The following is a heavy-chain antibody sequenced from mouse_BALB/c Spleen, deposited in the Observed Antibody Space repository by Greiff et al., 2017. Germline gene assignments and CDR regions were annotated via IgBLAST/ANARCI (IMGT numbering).Heavy chain of an antibody. CDR3: ARRPREYYGSSDYYAMDY. Sequence: QVQLQQSGAELMKPGASVKISCKATGYTFSSYWIEWVKQRPGHGLEWIGEILPGSGSTNYNEKFKGKATFTADTSSNTAYMQLSSLTSEDSAVYYCARRPREYYGSSDYYAMDYWGQGTSVTVSS. V-gene: IGHV1-9*01. CDR2: ILPGSGST. J-gene: IGHJ4*01. CDR1: GYTFSSYW. D-gene: IGHD1-1*01.